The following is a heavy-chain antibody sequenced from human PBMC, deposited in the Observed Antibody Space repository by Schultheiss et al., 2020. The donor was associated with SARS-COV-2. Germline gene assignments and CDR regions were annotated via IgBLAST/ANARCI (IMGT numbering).Heavy chain of an antibody. V-gene: IGHV3-30-3*01. CDR1: GFSISSYW. D-gene: IGHD6-6*01. Sequence: GESLKISCAASGFSISSYWMHWVRQAPGKGLEWVAVISYDGSNKYYADSVKGRFTISRDNSKNTLYLQMNSLRAEDTAVYYCARAEQLAGLEGMDVWGQGTTVTVSS. CDR3: ARAEQLAGLEGMDV. J-gene: IGHJ6*02. CDR2: ISYDGSNK.